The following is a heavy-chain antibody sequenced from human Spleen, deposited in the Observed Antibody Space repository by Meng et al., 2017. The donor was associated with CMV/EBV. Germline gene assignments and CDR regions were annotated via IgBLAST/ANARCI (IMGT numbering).Heavy chain of an antibody. CDR2: INQDGSKK. CDR1: GFTFSNFW. D-gene: IGHD2-2*02. V-gene: IGHV3-7*01. J-gene: IGHJ4*02. Sequence: GESLKISCVASGFTFSNFWMDWVRQAPGKGLEWVANINQDGSKKYHMDSVKGRFTISRDNAKKSLYLQMNSLRAEDTAVYYCARDGLVVPAAIKSDFDYWGQGTLVTVSS. CDR3: ARDGLVVPAAIKSDFDY.